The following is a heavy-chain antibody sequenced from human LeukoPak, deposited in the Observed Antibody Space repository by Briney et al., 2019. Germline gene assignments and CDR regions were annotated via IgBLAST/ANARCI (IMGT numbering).Heavy chain of an antibody. CDR1: GFTFSGLA. CDR3: ARDLMWGFDY. Sequence: GVSLSLSSAASGFTFSGLAMHWLRPTPGVGLEWVAIIGNDKRDQQYSGSVKGRFTISRDNSKNTLILQLNSLRPEDTALYLCARDLMWGFDYWGQGTLVTVSS. CDR2: IGNDKRDQ. D-gene: IGHD7-27*01. V-gene: IGHV3-30*02. J-gene: IGHJ4*01.